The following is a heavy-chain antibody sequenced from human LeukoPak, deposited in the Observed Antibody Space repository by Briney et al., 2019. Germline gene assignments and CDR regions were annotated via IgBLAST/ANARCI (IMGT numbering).Heavy chain of an antibody. J-gene: IGHJ4*02. D-gene: IGHD1-7*01. Sequence: SETLSLTCIVPGDFISSSSYYWAWGRQARGRGLEWIGTFSSGGSAYYNPSLTSRVSISKDTSDNQFSLRLYSVTAADTAVYCCARKQTGTMYDVWGQGTQVNVSS. CDR1: GDFISSSSYY. V-gene: IGHV4-39*07. CDR2: FSSGGSA. CDR3: ARKQTGTMYDV.